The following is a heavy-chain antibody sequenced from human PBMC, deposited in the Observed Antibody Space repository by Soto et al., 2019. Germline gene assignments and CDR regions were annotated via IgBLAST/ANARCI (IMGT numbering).Heavy chain of an antibody. CDR2: ISWNSGSI. Sequence: PGGSLRLSCAASGFTFDDYAMHWVRQAPGKGLEWVSGISWNSGSIGYADSVKGRFTISRDNAKNSLYLQMNSLRAEDTALYYCAKVPLERGCYYDSSALFDYWGQGTLVTVSS. CDR3: AKVPLERGCYYDSSALFDY. J-gene: IGHJ4*02. CDR1: GFTFDDYA. V-gene: IGHV3-9*01. D-gene: IGHD3-22*01.